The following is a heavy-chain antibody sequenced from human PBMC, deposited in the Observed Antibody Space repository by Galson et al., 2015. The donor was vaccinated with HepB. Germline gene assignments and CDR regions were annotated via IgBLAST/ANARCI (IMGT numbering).Heavy chain of an antibody. CDR2: ISSSGGFT. Sequence: SLRLSCAASGITLGPSSMNWVRQAPGKGLQWVSGISSSGGFTYYADSVKGRFTISRDNSKNTLYLQLNSLRAEDTAVYYCAKDKDYVWGSYRYPDWFDPWGQGTLVTVSS. CDR3: AKDKDYVWGSYRYPDWFDP. D-gene: IGHD3-16*02. CDR1: GITLGPSS. J-gene: IGHJ5*02. V-gene: IGHV3-23*01.